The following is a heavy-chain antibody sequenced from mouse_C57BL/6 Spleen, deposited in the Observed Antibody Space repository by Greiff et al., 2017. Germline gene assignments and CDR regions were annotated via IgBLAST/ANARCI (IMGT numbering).Heavy chain of an antibody. CDR3: ARGGLRREGLGFDY. CDR1: GYTFTTYP. J-gene: IGHJ2*01. D-gene: IGHD2-4*01. V-gene: IGHV1-47*01. CDR2: FHPYNDDT. Sequence: VQLQESGAELVKPGASVKMSCKASGYTFTTYPIEWMKQNHGKSLEWIGNFHPYNDDTKYNEKFKGKATLTVEKASSTVYLELSRLTSDDSAVYYCARGGLRREGLGFDYWGKGNTLTVSS.